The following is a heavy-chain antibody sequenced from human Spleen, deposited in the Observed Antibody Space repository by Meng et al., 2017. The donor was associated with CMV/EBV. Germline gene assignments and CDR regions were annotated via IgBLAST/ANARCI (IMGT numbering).Heavy chain of an antibody. Sequence: YTITSYGISGVRQAPGQGLEWMGWISAYNGNTNYAQKLQGRVTMTTDTSTSTAYMELRSLRSDDTAVYYCARGEYYYDSSGYLAFDYWGQGTLVTVSS. J-gene: IGHJ4*02. CDR3: ARGEYYYDSSGYLAFDY. D-gene: IGHD3-22*01. CDR2: ISAYNGNT. V-gene: IGHV1-18*01. CDR1: YTITSYG.